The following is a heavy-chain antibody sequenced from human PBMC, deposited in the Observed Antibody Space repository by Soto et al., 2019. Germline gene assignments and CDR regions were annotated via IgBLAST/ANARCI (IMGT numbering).Heavy chain of an antibody. J-gene: IGHJ3*02. V-gene: IGHV3-48*02. CDR3: ARDLYYDYVWGSYRSRSDAFDI. CDR1: GFTFSSYS. D-gene: IGHD3-16*02. CDR2: ISSSSSTI. Sequence: GGSLRLSCAASGFTFSSYSMNWVRQAPGKGLEWVSYISSSSSTIYYADSVKGRFTISRANAKNSLYLQMNSLRDEDTAVYYCARDLYYDYVWGSYRSRSDAFDIWGQGTMVTVSS.